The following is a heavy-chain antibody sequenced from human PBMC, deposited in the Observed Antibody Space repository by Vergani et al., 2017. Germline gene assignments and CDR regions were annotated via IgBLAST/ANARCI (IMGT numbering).Heavy chain of an antibody. D-gene: IGHD3-10*01. Sequence: QVRLQESGPGLVKPSETLSLTCSVPGGSMSGYYWSWIRQPPGKELEWIGYLYHSVSTNYNPSLETRVTISGDTSKNQFSLKLNSVTAADAAVYYCGRVAYFCGLGSRLLDLWGQGILVTVSA. J-gene: IGHJ5*02. CDR1: GGSMSGYY. CDR3: GRVAYFCGLGSRLLDL. V-gene: IGHV4-59*01. CDR2: LYHSVST.